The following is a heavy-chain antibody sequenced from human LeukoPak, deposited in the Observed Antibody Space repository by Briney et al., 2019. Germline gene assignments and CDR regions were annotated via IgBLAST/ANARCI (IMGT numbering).Heavy chain of an antibody. CDR2: IYYSGST. D-gene: IGHD3-22*01. V-gene: IGHV4-59*01. CDR3: ARRRDYYDSRGYYAFDI. J-gene: IGHJ3*02. CDR1: GGSISSDY. Sequence: SETLSLTCNVSGGSISSDYWTWIRQPPGKGLEWIGNIYYSGSTSYNPSLKSRVTISVDTSKNQFSLKLNTVTAADTAVYYCARRRDYYDSRGYYAFDIWGHGTMVTVSS.